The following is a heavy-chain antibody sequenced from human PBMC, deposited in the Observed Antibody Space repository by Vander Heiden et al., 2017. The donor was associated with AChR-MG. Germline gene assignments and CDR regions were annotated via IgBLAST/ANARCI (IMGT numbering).Heavy chain of an antibody. CDR2: IRYDGSNK. V-gene: IGHV3-30*02. CDR1: GVPFSSYG. CDR3: AKEDSGGLLFDY. Sequence: QVQLVESGGGVVQPGGSLGLSWSASGVPFSSYGMHWVRQAPGKGLEWVAFIRYDGSNKYYADSVKGRFTISRDNSKNTLYLQMNSLRAEDTAVYYCAKEDSGGLLFDYWGQGTLVTVSS. D-gene: IGHD3-16*01. J-gene: IGHJ4*02.